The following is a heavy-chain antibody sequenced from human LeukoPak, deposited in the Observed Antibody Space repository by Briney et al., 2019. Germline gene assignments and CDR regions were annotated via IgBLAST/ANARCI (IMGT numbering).Heavy chain of an antibody. CDR3: AGPRAGYYGAYYMDV. V-gene: IGHV4-39*01. Sequence: SETLSLTCTVPGGSISSSSYYWGWIRQPPVKGLEWIGIIYYSGSTYYNPSFKSRVTISVDTSKNQFSLKLSSVTAADTAVYYCAGPRAGYYGAYYMDVWGKGTMVTVSS. J-gene: IGHJ6*03. CDR1: GGSISSSSYY. CDR2: IYYSGST. D-gene: IGHD3-10*01.